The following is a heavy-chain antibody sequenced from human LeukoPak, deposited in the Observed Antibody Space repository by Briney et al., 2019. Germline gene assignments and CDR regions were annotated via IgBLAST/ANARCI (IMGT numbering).Heavy chain of an antibody. V-gene: IGHV1-69*04. CDR1: GGTFPNYA. J-gene: IGHJ4*02. Sequence: GASVKVSCKASGGTFPNYAINWVRQAPGQGLEWMGRIVPVLRVVNYAQKLQGRVTITADLSTSTSYMDLSSLRSEDTAVYYCARRTPGDPDDWGKGTLVTVSS. D-gene: IGHD4-17*01. CDR2: IVPVLRVV. CDR3: ARRTPGDPDD.